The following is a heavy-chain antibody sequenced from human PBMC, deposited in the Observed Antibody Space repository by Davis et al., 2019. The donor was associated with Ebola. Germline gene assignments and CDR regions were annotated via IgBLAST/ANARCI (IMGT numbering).Heavy chain of an antibody. CDR3: ARGWLRVGMDV. CDR2: TYYMSKWYN. D-gene: IGHD5-18*01. J-gene: IGHJ6*04. V-gene: IGHV6-1*01. Sequence: HSQTLSLTCAISGDSVSSAGWNWIRQSPSRGLAWLGRTYYMSKWYNDYAPSVVGRISINADTSKNHFSLQLNSVTPEDTAMYYCARGWLRVGMDVWGEGTTVTVSS. CDR1: GDSVSSAG.